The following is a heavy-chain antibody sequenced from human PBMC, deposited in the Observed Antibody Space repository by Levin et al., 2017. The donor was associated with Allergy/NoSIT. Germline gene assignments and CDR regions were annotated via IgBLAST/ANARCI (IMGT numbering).Heavy chain of an antibody. D-gene: IGHD5-18*01. Sequence: ASVKVSCKASGYTFTSYYMHWVRQAPGQGLEWMGIINPSGGSTSYAQKFQGRVTMTRDTSTSTVYMELSSLRSEDTAVYYCARPQVSKKRGYSYGYVGELDYWGQGTLVTVSS. CDR1: GYTFTSYY. V-gene: IGHV1-46*01. J-gene: IGHJ4*02. CDR2: INPSGGST. CDR3: ARPQVSKKRGYSYGYVGELDY.